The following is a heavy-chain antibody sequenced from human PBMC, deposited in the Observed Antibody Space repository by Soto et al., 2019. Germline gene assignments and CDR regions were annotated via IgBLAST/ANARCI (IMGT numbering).Heavy chain of an antibody. CDR3: AGETSDYDILTGPTTFDI. J-gene: IGHJ3*02. CDR2: INHSGST. V-gene: IGHV4-34*02. D-gene: IGHD3-9*01. CDR1: GGSFSGYY. Sequence: QVQLQQWGAGLVRPSETLSLTCAVSGGSFSGYYWNWIRQPPGKGLEWLGEINHSGSTDYNPSLKSRITISVDTSKRQFSLKLSSVTAADTGVYYCAGETSDYDILTGPTTFDIWGQGTMVTVSS.